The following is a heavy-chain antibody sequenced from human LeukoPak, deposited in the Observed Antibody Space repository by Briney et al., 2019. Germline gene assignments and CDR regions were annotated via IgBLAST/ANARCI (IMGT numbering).Heavy chain of an antibody. CDR3: ATEFSSRGYSYDYSWFDP. CDR2: IDYNGRT. V-gene: IGHV4-59*01. D-gene: IGHD5-18*01. CDR1: GGSLTSYY. Sequence: SETLSLICTVSGGSLTSYYWSWIRQPPGKGLEWIGNIDYNGRTNYNPSLKSRVTLSIDKSKNQFSLKLQSVTAADTAVYYCATEFSSRGYSYDYSWFDPWGQGTLVTVSS. J-gene: IGHJ5*02.